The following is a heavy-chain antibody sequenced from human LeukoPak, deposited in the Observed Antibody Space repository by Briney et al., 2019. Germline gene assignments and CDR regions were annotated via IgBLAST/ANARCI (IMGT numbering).Heavy chain of an antibody. CDR1: GFTFSSYA. CDR3: ARDVVDTAMVPDAFDI. V-gene: IGHV3-21*01. Sequence: GGSLRLSCAASGFTFSSYAMNWVRQAPGKGLEWVSSISSSSSYIYYADSVKGRFTISRDNAKNSLYLQMNSLRAEDTAVYYCARDVVDTAMVPDAFDIWGQGTMVTVSS. J-gene: IGHJ3*02. CDR2: ISSSSSYI. D-gene: IGHD5-18*01.